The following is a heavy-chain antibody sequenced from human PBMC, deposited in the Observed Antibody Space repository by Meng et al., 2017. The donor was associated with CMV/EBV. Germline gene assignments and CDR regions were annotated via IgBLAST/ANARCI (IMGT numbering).Heavy chain of an antibody. J-gene: IGHJ6*02. Sequence: SVKVSCEASGGTFSSYAISWVRQAPGQGLEWMGGIIPILGIANYAQKFQGRVTITADKSTSTAYMELSSLRSEDTAVYYCASHHDSSIYYYYYGMDVWGQGTTVTVSS. CDR2: IIPILGIA. CDR1: GGTFSSYA. D-gene: IGHD3-22*01. V-gene: IGHV1-69*10. CDR3: ASHHDSSIYYYYYGMDV.